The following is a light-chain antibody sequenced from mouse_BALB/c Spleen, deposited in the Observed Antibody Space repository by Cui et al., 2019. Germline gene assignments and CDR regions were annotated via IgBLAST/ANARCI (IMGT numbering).Light chain of an antibody. CDR3: QQYNSNPFT. CDR1: QTVGTK. V-gene: IGKV6-15*01. Sequence: DIVMTPPQQSTSTSLGERVSITCKASQTVGTKVAWYQQKPGQSPKALIYAATSRYGGVPERFTGSGSGTEFTLTISSVQAEDFASYYCQQYNSNPFTFGAGTKLEIK. J-gene: IGKJ4*01. CDR2: AAT.